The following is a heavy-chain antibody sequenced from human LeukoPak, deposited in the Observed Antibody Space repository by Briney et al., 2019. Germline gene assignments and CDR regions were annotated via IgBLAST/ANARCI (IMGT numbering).Heavy chain of an antibody. J-gene: IGHJ4*02. V-gene: IGHV4-34*01. Sequence: PSETLSLTCAVYGGSFSGYYWSWIRRPPGKGLEWIGEINHSGSTNYNPSLKSRVTISVDTSKNQFSLKLSSVTAADTAVYYCARGRVKAFWFYWGQGTLVTVSS. CDR3: ARGRVKAFWFY. CDR1: GGSFSGYY. D-gene: IGHD3-3*01. CDR2: INHSGST.